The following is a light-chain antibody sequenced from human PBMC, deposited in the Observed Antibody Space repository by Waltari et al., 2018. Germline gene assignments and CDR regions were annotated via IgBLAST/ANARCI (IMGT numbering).Light chain of an antibody. J-gene: IGKJ2*01. V-gene: IGKV1-5*03. CDR2: KAS. CDR1: QSISNW. Sequence: DIQMTQSPSTLSAYVGDRVTITCRASQSISNWLAWYQQKPGKAPNLLIYKASILKSGVPSRFSGSGSGTQFTLTIHSLQPGDFATYYCQQYNTYSSFGQGTKLEIK. CDR3: QQYNTYSS.